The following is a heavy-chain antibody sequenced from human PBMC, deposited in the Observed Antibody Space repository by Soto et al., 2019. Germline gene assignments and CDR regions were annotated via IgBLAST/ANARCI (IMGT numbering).Heavy chain of an antibody. D-gene: IGHD2-21*02. CDR1: GGSISFDHYH. CDR2: VHYSGSV. J-gene: IGHJ6*02. Sequence: SETLSLTCTVSGGSISFDHYHWTWIRQPPGKGLEWIGYVHYSGSVLYNPSLQSRVSISVDTSKNQFSLKLSSVTAADTAVYFCARDFDGGDRDYYGLYVWGQGTSVPVSS. V-gene: IGHV4-30-4*01. CDR3: ARDFDGGDRDYYGLYV.